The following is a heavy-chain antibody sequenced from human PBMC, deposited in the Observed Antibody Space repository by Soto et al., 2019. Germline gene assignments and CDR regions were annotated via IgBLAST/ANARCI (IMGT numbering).Heavy chain of an antibody. Sequence: SETLSLTCTVSGGSISDYYWTWIRQPPGKCLEWIGYIYYTGTIHYNPSLKGRVTISIDTSKRQFSLKLTSVTAADTAVYYCARASMTAIAMDVWGQGXTVTVYS. CDR3: ARASMTAIAMDV. CDR1: GGSISDYY. V-gene: IGHV4-59*01. J-gene: IGHJ6*02. CDR2: IYYTGTI. D-gene: IGHD2-21*02.